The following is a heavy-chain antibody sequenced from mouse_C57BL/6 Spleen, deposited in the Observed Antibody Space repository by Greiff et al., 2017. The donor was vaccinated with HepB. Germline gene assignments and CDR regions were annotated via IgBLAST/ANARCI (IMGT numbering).Heavy chain of an antibody. D-gene: IGHD1-1*01. J-gene: IGHJ2*01. CDR1: GYSFTDYN. CDR3: TRGGYYGSSLYYCDD. V-gene: IGHV1-39*01. Sequence: EVQLQESGPELVKPGASVKISCKASGYSFTDYNMNWVKQSNGKSLEWIGVINPNYGTTSYNQKFKGKATLTVDQSSSTAYMQLNSLTSEDSAVYYCTRGGYYGSSLYYCDDWGQGTTLTVSS. CDR2: INPNYGTT.